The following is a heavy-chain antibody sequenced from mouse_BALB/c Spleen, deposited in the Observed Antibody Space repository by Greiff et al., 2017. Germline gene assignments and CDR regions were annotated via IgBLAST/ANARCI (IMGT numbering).Heavy chain of an antibody. V-gene: IGHV5-17*02. CDR1: GFTFSSFG. D-gene: IGHD1-1*01. Sequence: EVQGVESGGGLVKPGGSLKLSCAASGFTFSSFGMHWVRQAPEKGLEWVAYISSGSSTIYYADTVKGRFTISRDNPKNTLFLQMTSLRSEDTAMYYCARGGRGSSSAWFAYWGQGTLVTVSA. J-gene: IGHJ3*01. CDR2: ISSGSSTI. CDR3: ARGGRGSSSAWFAY.